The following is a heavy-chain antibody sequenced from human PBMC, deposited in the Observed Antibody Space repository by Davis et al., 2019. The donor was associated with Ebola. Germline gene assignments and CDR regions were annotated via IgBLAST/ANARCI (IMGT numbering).Heavy chain of an antibody. D-gene: IGHD5-24*01. J-gene: IGHJ4*02. CDR2: IIPIFGTA. Sequence: SVTVSCQASVGTFSSYTISWVRQAPGQGLEWMGGIIPIFGTANYAQKFQGRVTITADKSTSTAYMELSSLRSEDTAVYYCARGGDGYNFIYDFDYWGQGTLVTVSS. CDR1: VGTFSSYT. CDR3: ARGGDGYNFIYDFDY. V-gene: IGHV1-69*06.